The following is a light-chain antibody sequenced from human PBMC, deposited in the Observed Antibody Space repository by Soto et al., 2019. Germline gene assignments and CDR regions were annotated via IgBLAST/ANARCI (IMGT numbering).Light chain of an antibody. J-gene: IGKJ4*01. CDR2: DAS. CDR3: QQYGSSPFT. V-gene: IGKV3D-20*01. Sequence: EIVLTQSPATLSLSPGERATLSCGASQSVSSSDLAWYQQKPGLAPRLLIYDASSRSTGIPDRFSGSGSGTDFTLTISRLEPEDFAVYYCQQYGSSPFTFGGGTKVEIK. CDR1: QSVSSSD.